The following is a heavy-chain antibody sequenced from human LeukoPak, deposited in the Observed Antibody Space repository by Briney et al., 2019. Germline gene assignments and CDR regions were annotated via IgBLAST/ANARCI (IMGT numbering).Heavy chain of an antibody. Sequence: GGSLRLSCAASGFTFSSYGMHWVRQAPGKGLEWVAVISYDGSNKYYADSVKGRFTISRDNSKNTLYLQMNSLRAEDTAVYYCARDEAGSSSGWPNWFDPWGQGTLVTVSS. CDR1: GFTFSSYG. D-gene: IGHD6-19*01. V-gene: IGHV3-30*12. CDR2: ISYDGSNK. J-gene: IGHJ5*02. CDR3: ARDEAGSSSGWPNWFDP.